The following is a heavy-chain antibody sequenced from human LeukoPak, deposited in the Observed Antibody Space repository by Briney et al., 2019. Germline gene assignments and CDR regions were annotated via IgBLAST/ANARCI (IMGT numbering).Heavy chain of an antibody. D-gene: IGHD3-10*01. CDR1: GFTFSTYA. CDR3: AKRTASGRPEYFDY. V-gene: IGHV3-23*01. J-gene: IGHJ4*02. CDR2: ISGSGSRT. Sequence: SGGSLRLSCAASGFTFSTYAVHWVRQAPGRGLEWVPGISGSGSRTYFADSVKGRFAISRDNSKNTVFLQMNSLRAEDTAVYFCAKRTASGRPEYFDYWGQGTLVTVSS.